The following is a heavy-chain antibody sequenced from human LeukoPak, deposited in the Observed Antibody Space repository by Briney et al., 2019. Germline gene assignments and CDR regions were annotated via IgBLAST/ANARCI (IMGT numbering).Heavy chain of an antibody. Sequence: GGSLRLSCAASGFTFRSYAMHWVRQAPGKGLEWVAVISYDGSNKYYADSVKGRFTISRDNSKNTLYLQMNSLRAEDTAVYYCARDYTVGATLLDYWGQGTLVTVSS. CDR3: ARDYTVGATLLDY. CDR1: GFTFRSYA. D-gene: IGHD1-26*01. J-gene: IGHJ4*02. CDR2: ISYDGSNK. V-gene: IGHV3-30*04.